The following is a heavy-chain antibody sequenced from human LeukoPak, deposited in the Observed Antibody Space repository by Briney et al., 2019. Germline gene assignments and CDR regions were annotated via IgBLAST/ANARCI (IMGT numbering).Heavy chain of an antibody. CDR3: ARGSSLYYYDSSVLGY. CDR1: GYTFTSYD. J-gene: IGHJ4*02. Sequence: ASVKVSCKASGYTFTSYDINWVRQATGQGLEWMGWMNPNSGNTGYAQKFQGRVTMTRNTSISTAYMELSSLRSEDTAVYYCARGSSLYYYDSSVLGYWGQGTLVTVPS. D-gene: IGHD3-22*01. CDR2: MNPNSGNT. V-gene: IGHV1-8*01.